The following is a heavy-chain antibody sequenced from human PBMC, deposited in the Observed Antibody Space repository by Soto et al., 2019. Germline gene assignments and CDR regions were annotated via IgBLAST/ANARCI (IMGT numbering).Heavy chain of an antibody. CDR3: ARVGPWGPYYYDSSPSTCENRFDR. CDR1: GGSISSNY. J-gene: IGHJ5*02. D-gene: IGHD3-22*01. CDR2: VYNSGST. Sequence: SETLSLTCTVSGGSISSNYWTWIRQPPGKGLEWIGYVYNSGSTNYNPSLKSRVTISEDTSKSQFSLKVNYMTAVDTAVYYSARVGPWGPYYYDSSPSTCENRFDRRGPGTLVTVDS. V-gene: IGHV4-59*01.